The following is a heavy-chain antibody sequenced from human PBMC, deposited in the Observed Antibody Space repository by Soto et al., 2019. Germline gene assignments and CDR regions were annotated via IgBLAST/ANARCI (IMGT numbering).Heavy chain of an antibody. CDR1: GFTFSSYS. CDR2: ISSSSSYI. Sequence: GGSLRLSCAASGFTFSSYSMNWVRQAPGKGLEWVSSISSSSSYIYYADSVKGRFTISRDNAKNSLYLQMNSLRDEDPAVYYCARESMVRGVGNGMDVWGQGTTVPVSS. CDR3: ARESMVRGVGNGMDV. V-gene: IGHV3-21*01. D-gene: IGHD3-10*01. J-gene: IGHJ6*02.